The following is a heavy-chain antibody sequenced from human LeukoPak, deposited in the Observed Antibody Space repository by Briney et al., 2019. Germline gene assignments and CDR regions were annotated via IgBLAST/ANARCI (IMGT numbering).Heavy chain of an antibody. D-gene: IGHD3-16*01. CDR2: IYYRGNT. V-gene: IGHV4-39*01. J-gene: IGHJ4*02. Sequence: TSETLSLTCSVSGDSISTDIYYWGWIRQPPGKGLEWIGSIYYRGNTYYNPSLKSRVTISADTSKNQFSLKLSSVTAADTAVYYCANYGVVLATYGSPSPFVYWGQGTLVTVSS. CDR3: ANYGVVLATYGSPSPFVY. CDR1: GDSISTDIYY.